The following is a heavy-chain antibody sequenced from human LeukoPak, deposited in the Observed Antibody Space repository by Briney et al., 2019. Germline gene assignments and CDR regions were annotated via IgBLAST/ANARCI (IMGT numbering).Heavy chain of an antibody. D-gene: IGHD6-6*01. CDR3: AKGGRSSSSNAFDI. J-gene: IGHJ4*02. Sequence: GGCLRLSWAASGYTFDDYAMHWVRQAPGKGLEWVSGISWNSGSIGYADSVKGRFTISRENAKNSLYLQMNSLRAEDTALYYCAKGGRSSSSNAFDIWGQGTLVTVSS. CDR2: ISWNSGSI. CDR1: GYTFDDYA. V-gene: IGHV3-9*01.